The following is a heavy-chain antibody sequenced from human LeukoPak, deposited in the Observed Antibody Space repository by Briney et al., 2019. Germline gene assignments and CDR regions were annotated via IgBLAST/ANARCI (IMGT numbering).Heavy chain of an antibody. Sequence: ASVKVSCKASGGTFSSYAISWVRQAPGQGLEWMGWMNPNSGNTGYAQKFQGRVTMTRNTSISTAYMELSSLRSEDTAVYYCARKPDSYGYDYWGQGTLVTVSS. CDR2: MNPNSGNT. D-gene: IGHD5-18*01. V-gene: IGHV1-8*02. J-gene: IGHJ4*02. CDR1: GGTFSSYA. CDR3: ARKPDSYGYDY.